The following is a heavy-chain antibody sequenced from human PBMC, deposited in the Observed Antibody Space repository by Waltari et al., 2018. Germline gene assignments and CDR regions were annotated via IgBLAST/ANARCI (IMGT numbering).Heavy chain of an antibody. D-gene: IGHD2-15*01. CDR3: ARGSVAGGYFDY. J-gene: IGHJ4*02. CDR1: GFTFSSYS. V-gene: IGHV3-21*01. CDR2: SSSSSSYI. Sequence: EVQLVESGGGLVKPGGSLRLSCAASGFTFSSYSMNWVRQAPGKGLGWCSSSSSSSSYIYYADAGKGRFTISRDNARNSLYLQMNSLRAEDTAVYYCARGSVAGGYFDYWGQGTLVTVSS.